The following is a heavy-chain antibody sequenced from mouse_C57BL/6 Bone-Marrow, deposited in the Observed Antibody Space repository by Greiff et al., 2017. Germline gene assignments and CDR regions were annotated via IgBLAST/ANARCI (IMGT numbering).Heavy chain of an antibody. CDR2: ISSGSSTI. V-gene: IGHV5-17*01. Sequence: EVQLQEPGGGLVKPGGSLKLSCAASGFTFSDYGMHWVRQAPEKGLEWVAYISSGSSTIYYADTLKGRFTISRDNAKSTLFLQMTSLRSEDTAMYYCATERFAYWCQGTLVTVSA. CDR1: GFTFSDYG. CDR3: ATERFAY. J-gene: IGHJ3*01.